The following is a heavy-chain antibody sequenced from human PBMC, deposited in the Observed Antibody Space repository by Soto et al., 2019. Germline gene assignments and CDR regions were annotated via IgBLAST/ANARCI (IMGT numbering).Heavy chain of an antibody. D-gene: IGHD6-19*01. CDR2: IYYSGST. V-gene: IGHV4-30-4*01. J-gene: IGHJ3*02. CDR3: ARVLSGHDGFDI. CDR1: GGSISSGDYY. Sequence: SETLSLTCTVSGGSISSGDYYWSWIRQPPGKGLEWIGYIYYSGSTYYNPSLKSRVTISVDTSKNQFSLKLSSVTAADTAVYYCARVLSGHDGFDIWGQGTMVTVS.